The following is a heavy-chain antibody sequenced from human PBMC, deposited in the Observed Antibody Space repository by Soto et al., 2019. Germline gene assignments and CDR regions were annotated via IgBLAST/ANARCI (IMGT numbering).Heavy chain of an antibody. Sequence: SETLSRTCAVSGGSISSGGYSWSWIRQPPGKGLEWIGYIYHSGSTYYNPSLKSRVTISVDRSKNQFSLKLSSVTAADTAVYYCARAEGVWTGFDYWGQGTLVTVSS. CDR3: ARAEGVWTGFDY. D-gene: IGHD3-10*01. V-gene: IGHV4-30-2*01. CDR2: IYHSGST. J-gene: IGHJ4*02. CDR1: GGSISSGGYS.